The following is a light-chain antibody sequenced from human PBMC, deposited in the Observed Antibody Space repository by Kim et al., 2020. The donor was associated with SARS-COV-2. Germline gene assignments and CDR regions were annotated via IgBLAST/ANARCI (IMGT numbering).Light chain of an antibody. J-gene: IGKJ3*01. CDR2: DAS. V-gene: IGKV1-33*01. CDR1: QDIRIY. Sequence: DIQMTQSPSSLSESVGDRVTITCQASQDIRIYLNWYQQKPGKAPKLLIYDASNLKTGVPSRFSGRGSGTAFTFVISSLQPEDIATYFCQHYDSLPRFTFGPGTKVDIK. CDR3: QHYDSLPRFT.